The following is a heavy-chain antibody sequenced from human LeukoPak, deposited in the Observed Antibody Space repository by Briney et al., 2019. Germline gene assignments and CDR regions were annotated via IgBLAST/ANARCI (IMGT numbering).Heavy chain of an antibody. CDR3: ARGRTELNWFDP. Sequence: ASVKVSCKASGYTFTSYDINWVRQATGQGLEWMGWMNPNSGNTGYAQKFQGRVTITRNTSISTAYMELSSLRSEDTAVYYCARGRTELNWFDPWGQGTLVTVSS. D-gene: IGHD3/OR15-3a*01. CDR2: MNPNSGNT. CDR1: GYTFTSYD. V-gene: IGHV1-8*03. J-gene: IGHJ5*02.